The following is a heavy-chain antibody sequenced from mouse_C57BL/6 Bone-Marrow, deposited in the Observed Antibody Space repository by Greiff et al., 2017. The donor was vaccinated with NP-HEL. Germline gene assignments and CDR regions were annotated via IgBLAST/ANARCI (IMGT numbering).Heavy chain of an antibody. CDR1: GYTFTTYP. Sequence: VQLQQSGAELVKPGASVKMSCKASGYTFTTYPIEWMKQNHGKSLEWIGNFHPYNDDTKYNEKFKGKATLTVEKSSSTVYLELSRLTSDDYAVYYGARALDDGYHYYFDYWGQGTTLTVSS. V-gene: IGHV1-47*01. CDR3: ARALDDGYHYYFDY. CDR2: FHPYNDDT. J-gene: IGHJ2*01. D-gene: IGHD2-3*01.